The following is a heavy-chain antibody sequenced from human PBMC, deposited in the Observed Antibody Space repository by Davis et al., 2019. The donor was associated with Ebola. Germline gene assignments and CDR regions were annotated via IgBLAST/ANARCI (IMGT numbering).Heavy chain of an antibody. J-gene: IGHJ3*01. CDR2: INHSGST. D-gene: IGHD5/OR15-5a*01. CDR3: ARWASVLQRNGGLDV. Sequence: MPSETLSLTCAVYGGSFSGYYWSWIRQPPGKGLEWIGEINHSGSTNYNPSLKSRVTISVDTSKNHFSLKLTSVSAADTAVYYCARWASVLQRNGGLDVWGQGTMVTVSS. CDR1: GGSFSGYY. V-gene: IGHV4-34*01.